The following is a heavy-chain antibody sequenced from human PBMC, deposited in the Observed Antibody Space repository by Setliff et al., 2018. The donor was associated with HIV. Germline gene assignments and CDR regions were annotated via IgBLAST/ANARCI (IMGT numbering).Heavy chain of an antibody. Sequence: QTGGSLRLSCTASGFTFRNYGMHWVRQAPGKRPEWVAVIWIDGNNEEYSNSVQGRFTISRDNSENTLYLQMNNLRPEDTAVYYCARDSVPIWSYVGLLDCWGQGTQVTVSS. J-gene: IGHJ4*02. D-gene: IGHD1-26*01. V-gene: IGHV3-33*01. CDR1: GFTFRNYG. CDR3: ARDSVPIWSYVGLLDC. CDR2: IWIDGNNE.